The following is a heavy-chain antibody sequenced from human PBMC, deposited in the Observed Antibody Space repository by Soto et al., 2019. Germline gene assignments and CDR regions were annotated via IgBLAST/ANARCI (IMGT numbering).Heavy chain of an antibody. Sequence: EVQLVESGGGLVQPGESLRLSCVVSGFTISSYWMHWVRQAPGKGLVWVSRINGDGSSTNYADSVKGRFTISRDNAKNTLSLQKNTLRAEDTAVYYCAIAVAGPTAIAYWGQGNQVTVSS. J-gene: IGHJ4*02. CDR3: AIAVAGPTAIAY. CDR1: GFTISSYW. D-gene: IGHD6-19*01. V-gene: IGHV3-74*01. CDR2: INGDGSST.